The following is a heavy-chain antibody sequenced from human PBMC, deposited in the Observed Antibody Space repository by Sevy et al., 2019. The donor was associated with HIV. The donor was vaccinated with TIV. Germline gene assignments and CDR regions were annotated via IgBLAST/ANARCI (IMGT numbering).Heavy chain of an antibody. CDR3: ARDQRGDKTQD. V-gene: IGHV3-7*01. CDR2: INEDGSTK. J-gene: IGHJ4*02. CDR1: GFNIRTHW. Sequence: GGSLRLSCAASGFNIRTHWMLWVRQAPGKGLEWVANINEDGSTKYYLDSVKGRFTISRDNAENSVFLQMNSLRAEDTAVYYCARDQRGDKTQDWGQGTLVTVSS. D-gene: IGHD3-16*01.